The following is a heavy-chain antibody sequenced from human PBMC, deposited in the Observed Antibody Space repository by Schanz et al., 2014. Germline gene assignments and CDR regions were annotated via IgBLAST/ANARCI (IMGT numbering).Heavy chain of an antibody. CDR2: FDAHDGRA. CDR3: AKGRFGELSAFDI. V-gene: IGHV3-23*04. Sequence: EVQLVESGGGLVQPGGSLRLSCAASGFTFSGFWMTWVRQAPGKGLEWVSGFDAHDGRAYYADSAKGRFTISRDNSKSTLYVEMNSLRAEDTAVYYCAKGRFGELSAFDIWGQGTMGTVSS. D-gene: IGHD3-10*01. J-gene: IGHJ3*02. CDR1: GFTFSGFW.